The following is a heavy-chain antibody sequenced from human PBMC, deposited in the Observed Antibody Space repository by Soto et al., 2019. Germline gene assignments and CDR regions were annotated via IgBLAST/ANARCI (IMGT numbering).Heavy chain of an antibody. CDR1: GFIFSGYA. D-gene: IGHD5-12*01. J-gene: IGHJ4*02. CDR2: ISYDGNTQ. CDR3: AKETNAYDLNF. V-gene: IGHV3-30-3*01. Sequence: QVQLVESGGGVVQPGGSLRLSCAASGFIFSGYAMHWVRQAPGKGLEWVAVISYDGNTQYYADSVKGRFTVSRDNSNNMLHVETNNLRAEDKAMYYCAKETNAYDLNFWGQGTLVTASP.